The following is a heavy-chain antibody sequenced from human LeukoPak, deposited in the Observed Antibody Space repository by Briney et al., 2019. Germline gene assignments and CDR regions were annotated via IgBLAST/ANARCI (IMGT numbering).Heavy chain of an antibody. CDR1: GLTIDEFT. V-gene: IGHV3-43*01. CDR3: VAISVSGTTFLDF. Sequence: GSLRLSCAVSGLTIDEFTLHWVRQAPGKGLKWVSLITSGGLNTFYADSVKGRFTISRDNSANSLYLHLTSLRTEDSALYYCVAISVSGTTFLDFWGQGTLVTVSS. CDR2: ITSGGLNT. D-gene: IGHD1-1*01. J-gene: IGHJ4*02.